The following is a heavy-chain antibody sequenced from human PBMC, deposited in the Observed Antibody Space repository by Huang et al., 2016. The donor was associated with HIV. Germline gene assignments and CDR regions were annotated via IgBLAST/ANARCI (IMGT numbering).Heavy chain of an antibody. V-gene: IGHV3-7*01. J-gene: IGHJ3*01. CDR3: ASYTLAFTLPV. CDR2: IDPDGNAR. Sequence: EVQRVEYGGDLVQPGGSLRLSCAASGFNFSDCWMSWVRQAAGRGLGVVTEIDPDGNARHYVGSVKSRFTSSRDNTNNSLHLQMNSLRAEDAAVYYCASYTLAFTLPVWGQGTVVTVSS. CDR1: GFNFSDCW. D-gene: IGHD3-3*02.